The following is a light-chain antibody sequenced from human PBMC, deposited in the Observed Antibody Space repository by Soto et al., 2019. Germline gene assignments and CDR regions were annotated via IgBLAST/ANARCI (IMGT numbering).Light chain of an antibody. J-gene: IGLJ2*01. CDR3: TSYTSISTLV. CDR1: SSDVGGYKY. CDR2: EVS. V-gene: IGLV2-14*01. Sequence: QSALTQPASVSGSPGQSITISFTGTSSDVGGYKYVSWYQQYPGKAPKLMIYEVSNRPSGVSNRFSGSKSGNTASLTISGLQAEDEADYYCTSYTSISTLVFGGGTKLTVL.